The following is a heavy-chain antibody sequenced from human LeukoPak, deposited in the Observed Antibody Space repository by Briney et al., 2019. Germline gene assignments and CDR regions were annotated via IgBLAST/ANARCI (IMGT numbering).Heavy chain of an antibody. V-gene: IGHV3-48*03. CDR1: GFTFSSYE. CDR2: ISSSGSTI. J-gene: IGHJ4*02. CDR3: ARGTGYYSYFDY. D-gene: IGHD3/OR15-3a*01. Sequence: GGSLRLSCAASGFTFSSYEMNWVRQAPGKGLEWVSYISSSGSTIYYADSVKGRFTISRDNAKNSLYLQMKSLRAEDTAVYYCARGTGYYSYFDYWGREPWSPSPQ.